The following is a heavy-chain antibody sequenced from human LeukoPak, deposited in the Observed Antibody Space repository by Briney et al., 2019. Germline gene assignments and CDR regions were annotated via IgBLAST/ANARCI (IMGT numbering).Heavy chain of an antibody. Sequence: ASVKVSCKASGYTFTNYDINWVRQATGQGLEWMGWMHPSNGDTGYAQKFQGRVTMTRNTSTTTAYMELSSLRSDDAAVYYCARRVRGVVIFSRAQGSFDLWGQGTLVTVSP. CDR1: GYTFTNYD. CDR2: MHPSNGDT. CDR3: ARRVRGVVIFSRAQGSFDL. V-gene: IGHV1-8*01. J-gene: IGHJ3*01. D-gene: IGHD3-10*01.